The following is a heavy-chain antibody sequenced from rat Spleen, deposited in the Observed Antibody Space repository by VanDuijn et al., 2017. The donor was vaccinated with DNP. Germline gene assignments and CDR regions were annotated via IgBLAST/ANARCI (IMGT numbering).Heavy chain of an antibody. CDR2: ISYDGGST. CDR3: IRWNSGHFDY. J-gene: IGHJ2*01. Sequence: EVQLVESGGGLVQPGGSLKLSCAASGFTFSDYNMAWVRQAPKKGLEWVGTISYDGGSTYYGDSVKGRFTISRDNAKSTLYLQMNSLRSEDMATYYCIRWNSGHFDYWGQGVMVTVSS. CDR1: GFTFSDYN. D-gene: IGHD4-3*01. V-gene: IGHV5-22*01.